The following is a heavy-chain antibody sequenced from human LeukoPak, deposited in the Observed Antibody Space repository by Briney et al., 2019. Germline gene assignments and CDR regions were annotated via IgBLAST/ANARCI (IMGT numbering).Heavy chain of an antibody. V-gene: IGHV3-9*01. D-gene: IGHD3-9*01. Sequence: GGSLRLSCAASGFTFDDYAMHWVRQAPGKGLERVSGISWNSGSIGYADSVKGRFTISRDNAKNSLYLQMNSLRAEDTALYYCAKDIAPADYDILTGTFDYWGQGTLVTVSS. CDR2: ISWNSGSI. J-gene: IGHJ4*02. CDR3: AKDIAPADYDILTGTFDY. CDR1: GFTFDDYA.